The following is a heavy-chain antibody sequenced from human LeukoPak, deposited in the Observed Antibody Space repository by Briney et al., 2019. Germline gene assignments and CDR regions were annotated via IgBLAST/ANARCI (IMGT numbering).Heavy chain of an antibody. D-gene: IGHD3/OR15-3a*01. J-gene: IGHJ4*02. V-gene: IGHV3-23*01. CDR1: XXTFXSXX. CDR3: AKVATWTYFDY. CDR2: ISGSGTGT. Sequence: GGSLRLSCAVSXXTFXSXXXXXVXXXPGXXXXWVSAISGSGTGTYYADSVKGRFTISRDNSKNTLYLHMNSLRAEDTAVYYCAKVATWTYFDYWGQGTLGTVSS.